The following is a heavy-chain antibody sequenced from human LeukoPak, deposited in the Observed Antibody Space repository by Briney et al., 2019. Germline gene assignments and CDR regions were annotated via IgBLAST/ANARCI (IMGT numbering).Heavy chain of an antibody. D-gene: IGHD1-14*01. V-gene: IGHV4-34*01. Sequence: SETLSLTCAVYGGFFSGYYWSWIRQPPGKGLEWIGEINHSGSTNYNPSLKSRVTISVDTSKNQFSLKLSSVTAADTAVYYCARTTPNYFYYYYMGVWGKGNTVTVSS. CDR2: INHSGST. J-gene: IGHJ6*03. CDR1: GGFFSGYY. CDR3: ARTTPNYFYYYYMGV.